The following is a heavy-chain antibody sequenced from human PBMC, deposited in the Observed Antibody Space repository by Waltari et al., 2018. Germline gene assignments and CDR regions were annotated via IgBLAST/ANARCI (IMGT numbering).Heavy chain of an antibody. V-gene: IGHV3-23*01. J-gene: IGHJ5*02. D-gene: IGHD3-16*02. CDR1: GFTFSSYA. CDR3: AASWGSYRMNWFDP. Sequence: EVQLLESGGGLVQPGGSLRLSCAASGFTFSSYAMSWVRQAPGKGLEWVSAISGSGGSTDYADSVKGRFTISRDKSKNTLYLQMNSLRAEDTAVYYCAASWGSYRMNWFDPWGQGTLVTVSS. CDR2: ISGSGGST.